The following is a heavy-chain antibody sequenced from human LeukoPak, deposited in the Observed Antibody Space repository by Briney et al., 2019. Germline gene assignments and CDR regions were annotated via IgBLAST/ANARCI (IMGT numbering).Heavy chain of an antibody. CDR2: ISYDGSNK. V-gene: IGHV3-30*04. D-gene: IGHD3-10*01. CDR3: ARGTRRARDPGLFAFDI. Sequence: PGRSLRLSCAASGFTFSSYAMHWVRQAPGKGLEWVAVISYDGSNKYYADSVKGRFTISRDNSKNTPYLQMNSLRAEDTAVYYCARGTRRARDPGLFAFDIWGQGTVVTVSS. CDR1: GFTFSSYA. J-gene: IGHJ3*02.